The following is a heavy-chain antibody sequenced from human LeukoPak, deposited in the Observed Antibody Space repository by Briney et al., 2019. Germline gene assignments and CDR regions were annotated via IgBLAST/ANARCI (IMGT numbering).Heavy chain of an antibody. J-gene: IGHJ6*03. CDR2: IIPIFGTA. Sequence: GASVKVSCKASGYTFTSCDIKWVRQATGQGLEWMGGIIPIFGTANYAQKFQGRVTITADESTSTAYMELSSLRSEDTAVYYCARGDWGPFRPYYYYYYMDVWGKGTTVTVSS. D-gene: IGHD3/OR15-3a*01. V-gene: IGHV1-69*13. CDR1: GYTFTSCD. CDR3: ARGDWGPFRPYYYYYYMDV.